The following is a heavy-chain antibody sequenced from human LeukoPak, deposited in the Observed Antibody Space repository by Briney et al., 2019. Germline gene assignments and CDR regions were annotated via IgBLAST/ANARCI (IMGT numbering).Heavy chain of an antibody. D-gene: IGHD4-17*01. CDR3: AREDADYTFSFDF. J-gene: IGHJ4*02. CDR1: AYTFTGYY. CDR2: INPRGGST. Sequence: ASVKVSCKASAYTFTGYYMHWVRQAPGQGLEWMGIINPRGGSTTYAQKFQGRLTMTRDTSTSTVYMELSSLRSEDTAVYYCAREDADYTFSFDFWGQGTLVTVSS. V-gene: IGHV1-46*01.